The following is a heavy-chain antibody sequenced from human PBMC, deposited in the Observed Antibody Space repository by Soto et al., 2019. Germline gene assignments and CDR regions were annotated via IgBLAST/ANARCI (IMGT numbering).Heavy chain of an antibody. J-gene: IGHJ4*02. CDR3: AKGPGGSRYYFDY. V-gene: IGHV3-23*01. CDR1: GLTLSGYA. D-gene: IGHD1-26*01. CDR2: ISGSGGAT. Sequence: EVQLLESGGGLVQPGGSLRLSCAASGLTLSGYAMTWVRQGPGKGLEWVSGISGSGGATYYADSVKGRFTISRDNSQNTLYLQMNSLRPEDTAVYYCAKGPGGSRYYFDYWGQGTLVTVSS.